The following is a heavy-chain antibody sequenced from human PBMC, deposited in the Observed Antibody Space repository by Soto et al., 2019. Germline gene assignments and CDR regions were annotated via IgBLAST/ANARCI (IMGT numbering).Heavy chain of an antibody. J-gene: IGHJ4*02. CDR1: GYSFTSDW. D-gene: IGHD6-6*01. CDR2: IDPSDSYT. V-gene: IGHV5-10-1*01. Sequence: PGESLKICCKGSGYSFTSDWISWVRQMPGKGLEWMGRIDPSDSYTNYSPSFQGHVTISADKSISTAYLQWSSLKASDTAMYYCARQVTGAARRNDYWGQGTLVTVSS. CDR3: ARQVTGAARRNDY.